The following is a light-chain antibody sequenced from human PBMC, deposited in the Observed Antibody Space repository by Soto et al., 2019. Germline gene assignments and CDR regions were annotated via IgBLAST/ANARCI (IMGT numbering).Light chain of an antibody. CDR2: GAS. CDR1: QSVSSSY. Sequence: IVLTHSPGTLSLSPGGRATLSCRASQSVSSSYLAWYQQKPGQAPRLLIYGASSRATGIPDGFSGSGSGTDFTLTISRLEPEDFAVYYCQQYGSPPLTFGGGTKV. CDR3: QQYGSPPLT. V-gene: IGKV3-20*01. J-gene: IGKJ4*01.